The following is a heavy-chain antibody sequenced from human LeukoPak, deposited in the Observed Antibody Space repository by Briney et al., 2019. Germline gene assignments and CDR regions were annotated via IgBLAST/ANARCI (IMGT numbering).Heavy chain of an antibody. J-gene: IGHJ5*02. CDR1: GGTFSSYT. CDR2: IIPILGIA. CDR3: ARITILGGDNWFDP. D-gene: IGHD3-3*01. Sequence: SVKVSCKASGGTFSSYTISWVRQAPGQGLEWMGRIIPILGIANYAQKFQGRVTITADKSTSTAYMELSSLRSEDTAVYYCARITILGGDNWFDPWGRGTLVTVSS. V-gene: IGHV1-69*02.